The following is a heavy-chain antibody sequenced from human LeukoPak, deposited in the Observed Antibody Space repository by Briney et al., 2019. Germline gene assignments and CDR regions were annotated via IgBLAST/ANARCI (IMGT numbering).Heavy chain of an antibody. Sequence: SETLSLTCTVSGGSVSSGSHFWSWIRQPPGKGLEWIAYIYHSGSTNYNPSLKSRVTISVDTSKNQFSLKLSSVTAADTAVYYCARGPQQWLRRSGYYFDYWGQGTLVTVSS. V-gene: IGHV4-61*01. D-gene: IGHD6-19*01. CDR1: GGSVSSGSHF. CDR3: ARGPQQWLRRSGYYFDY. CDR2: IYHSGST. J-gene: IGHJ4*02.